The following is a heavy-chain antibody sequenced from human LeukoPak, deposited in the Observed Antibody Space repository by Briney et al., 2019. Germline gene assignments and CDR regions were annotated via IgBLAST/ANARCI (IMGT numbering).Heavy chain of an antibody. CDR1: GFTFSNAC. D-gene: IGHD5-18*01. Sequence: TGGSLRLSCAASGFTFSNACMSWVRPAPGKGLEWVGHIKGKTDGGKTDYAAPVQGRFTISRDDSKNTLFLQMNSLKTEDTAVYYCTTGTWIQLWLADYWGQGILVTVSS. J-gene: IGHJ4*02. V-gene: IGHV3-15*01. CDR2: IKGKTDGGKT. CDR3: TTGTWIQLWLADY.